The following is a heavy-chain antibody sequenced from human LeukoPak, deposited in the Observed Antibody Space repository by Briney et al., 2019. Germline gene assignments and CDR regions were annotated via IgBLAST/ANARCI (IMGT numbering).Heavy chain of an antibody. Sequence: GWSLRLSCAASGFTFSNYAMTWVRQAPAKGLEWVSTISGGGDSTYYADSVRGRFTISRDDSKSTLYLQMNSLRAEDTAVYYCAKTPDYCTNGVCYTLHYFDYWGQGTLVTVSS. CDR3: AKTPDYCTNGVCYTLHYFDY. V-gene: IGHV3-23*01. D-gene: IGHD2-8*01. CDR1: GFTFSNYA. CDR2: ISGGGDST. J-gene: IGHJ4*02.